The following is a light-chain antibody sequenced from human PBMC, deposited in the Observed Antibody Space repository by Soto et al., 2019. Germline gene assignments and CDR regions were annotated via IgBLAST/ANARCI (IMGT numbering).Light chain of an antibody. V-gene: IGLV1-44*01. J-gene: IGLJ1*01. CDR2: SNS. CDR3: AAWDDSLNGHV. CDR1: SSNIGSNI. Sequence: QSVLTQPPSASGTPGQRVTISCSGRSSNIGSNIVNWYQQVPGTAPKLLIYSNSQRPSGVPDRFSGSKSGTSASLAISGLQSEDEADYFCAAWDDSLNGHVFGTGTKLTVL.